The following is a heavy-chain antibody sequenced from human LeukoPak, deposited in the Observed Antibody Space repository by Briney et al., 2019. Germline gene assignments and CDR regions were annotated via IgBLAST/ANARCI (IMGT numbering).Heavy chain of an antibody. CDR3: AKTMVVAATYSFDY. D-gene: IGHD2-15*01. CDR1: GFSFSNYG. CDR2: IRYDGTNK. Sequence: GGSLRLSCAASGFSFSNYGMHWVRQAPGKGLEWVAFIRYDGTNKYYAGSVKGRFTISRDNSKNTLYLQMNSLRAEDTAVYYCAKTMVVAATYSFDYWGQGTLVTVSS. J-gene: IGHJ4*02. V-gene: IGHV3-30*02.